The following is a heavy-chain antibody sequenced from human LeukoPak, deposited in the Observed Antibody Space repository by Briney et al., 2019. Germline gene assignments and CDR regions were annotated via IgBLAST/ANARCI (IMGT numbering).Heavy chain of an antibody. Sequence: PSETLSLTCAVYGGSFSGYYWSWIRQPPGKGLEWIGEINHSGSTNYNPSLKSRVTISVDTSKNQFSLMLSSVTAADTPVYYCARFGITVVRGGKYYFDYWGQGTLVTVSS. CDR1: GGSFSGYY. CDR3: ARFGITVVRGGKYYFDY. D-gene: IGHD3-10*01. V-gene: IGHV4-34*01. J-gene: IGHJ4*02. CDR2: INHSGST.